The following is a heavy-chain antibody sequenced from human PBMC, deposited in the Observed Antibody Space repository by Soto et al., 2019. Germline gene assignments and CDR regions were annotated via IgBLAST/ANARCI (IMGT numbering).Heavy chain of an antibody. CDR1: NYTVNRYY. Sequence: AKVSYKASNYTVNRYYISWVRQAPGQGLEWTGWISAYNGNTNYPQKLQGRVTMTTDTSTSTAYMELRSLRSDDTAVYYCARGGLLSCLLDYWGQGTLVTVSS. CDR2: ISAYNGNT. J-gene: IGHJ4*02. V-gene: IGHV1-18*01. CDR3: ARGGLLSCLLDY. D-gene: IGHD3-10*01.